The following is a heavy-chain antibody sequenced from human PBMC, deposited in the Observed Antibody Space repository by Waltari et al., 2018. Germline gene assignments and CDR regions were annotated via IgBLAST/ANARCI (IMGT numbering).Heavy chain of an antibody. Sequence: QVQLQESGPGLVKPSQTLSLTCTVSGGSVSSGGYSWSWIRQPPGKGLEWIGYIYYSGSTYYNPSLKRRVTISVDTSKNQFFLKLSSVTAADTAVYYCARDRGTGYSSSSWGQGTLVTVSS. D-gene: IGHD6-13*01. V-gene: IGHV4-30-4*07. CDR2: IYYSGST. CDR1: GGSVSSGGYS. J-gene: IGHJ4*02. CDR3: ARDRGTGYSSSS.